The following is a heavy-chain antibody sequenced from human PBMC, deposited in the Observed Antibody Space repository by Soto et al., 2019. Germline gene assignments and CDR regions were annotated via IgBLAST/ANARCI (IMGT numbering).Heavy chain of an antibody. CDR1: GDIFDNYA. V-gene: IGHV1-69*06. CDR2: ISPVIGTT. CDR3: ARDYSGYDPAFKRFGP. J-gene: IGHJ5*02. D-gene: IGHD5-12*01. Sequence: SVKVSCKASGDIFDNYAISWVRQAPGQGLEWLGGISPVIGTTHYAQRFQGRLTITADRSTMTTYMELSGLKSEDTAIYFCARDYSGYDPAFKRFGPWGQGTLVPFSS.